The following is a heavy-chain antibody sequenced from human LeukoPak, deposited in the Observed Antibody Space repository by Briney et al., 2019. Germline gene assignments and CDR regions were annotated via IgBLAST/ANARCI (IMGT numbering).Heavy chain of an antibody. V-gene: IGHV1-69*13. CDR1: GGTFSSYV. CDR2: IIPIFGTA. D-gene: IGHD3-9*01. J-gene: IGHJ4*02. Sequence: SVKVSCKASGGTFSSYVISWVRQAPGQGLEWMGGIIPIFGTANYAQKFQGRVTITADESTSTAYMELSSLRSEDTAVYYCARLAYYDILTGYSDFDYWGQGTLVTVSS. CDR3: ARLAYYDILTGYSDFDY.